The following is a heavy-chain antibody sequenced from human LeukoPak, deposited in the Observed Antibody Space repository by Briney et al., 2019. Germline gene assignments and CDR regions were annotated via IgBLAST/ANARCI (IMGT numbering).Heavy chain of an antibody. Sequence: PSQTLSLTCTVSGGSISSGDYYWSWIRQPPGKGLEWIGYIYYSGSTYYNPSLKSRVTISVDTFKNQFSLKLSSVTAADTAVYYCASGESYYYGMDVWGQGTTVTVSS. CDR2: IYYSGST. J-gene: IGHJ6*02. V-gene: IGHV4-30-4*01. CDR1: GGSISSGDYY. CDR3: ASGESYYYGMDV.